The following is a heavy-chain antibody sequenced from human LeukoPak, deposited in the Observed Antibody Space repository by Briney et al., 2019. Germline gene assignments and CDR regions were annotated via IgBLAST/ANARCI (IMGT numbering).Heavy chain of an antibody. Sequence: PGGSLRLSCAASGFTFSSYAMHWVRQAPGKGLEYVSGISSNGGSTNYANSVKGRFTISRDNSKNTLYLQMGSLRVEDMAVCYCARDLRGSNDYWGQGTLVTVSS. CDR3: ARDLRGSNDY. J-gene: IGHJ4*02. D-gene: IGHD1-26*01. CDR2: ISSNGGST. V-gene: IGHV3-64*01. CDR1: GFTFSSYA.